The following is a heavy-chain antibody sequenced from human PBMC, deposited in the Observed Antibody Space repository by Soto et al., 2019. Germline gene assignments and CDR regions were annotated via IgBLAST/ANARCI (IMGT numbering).Heavy chain of an antibody. V-gene: IGHV3-7*01. CDR2: IKQDGSEK. D-gene: IGHD7-27*01. Sequence: GGSLRLSCAASGFTFSSYWMSWVRQAPGKGLEWVANIKQDGSEKYYVDSVKGRFTISRDNAKNSLYLQMNSLRAEDTAVYYCARDRLGGLPRLGFDYWGQGTLVTVSS. CDR3: ARDRLGGLPRLGFDY. CDR1: GFTFSSYW. J-gene: IGHJ4*02.